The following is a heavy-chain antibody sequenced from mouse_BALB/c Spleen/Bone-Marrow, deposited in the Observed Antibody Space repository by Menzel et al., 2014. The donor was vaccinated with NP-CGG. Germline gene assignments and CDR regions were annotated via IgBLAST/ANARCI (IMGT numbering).Heavy chain of an antibody. V-gene: IGHV1S22*01. CDR3: TIYAFAY. CDR2: IYPGSGSP. D-gene: IGHD2-12*01. CDR1: GYTFTSYW. Sequence: LQQPGSELVRPGASVKLSCKASGYTFTSYWVYWVKQRPGQGLEWIGNIYPGSGSPNYDERFKSKATLTVDTSSSTAHMQLSSLTSEDSAVYYCTIYAFAYWGQGTLVTVSA. J-gene: IGHJ3*01.